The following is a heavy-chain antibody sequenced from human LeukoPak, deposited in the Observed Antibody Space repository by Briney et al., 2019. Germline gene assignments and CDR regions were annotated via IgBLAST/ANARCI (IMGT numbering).Heavy chain of an antibody. V-gene: IGHV4-59*01. CDR2: IYHSGST. CDR1: GGSISSYY. CDR3: ARDRDYYDSSGYYHAD. D-gene: IGHD3-22*01. Sequence: SETLSLTCTVSGGSISSYYWSWIRQPPGKGLEWIGYIYHSGSTNYNPSLKSRVTISVDTSKNQFSLKLSSVTAADTAVYCCARDRDYYDSSGYYHADWGQGTLVTVSS. J-gene: IGHJ4*02.